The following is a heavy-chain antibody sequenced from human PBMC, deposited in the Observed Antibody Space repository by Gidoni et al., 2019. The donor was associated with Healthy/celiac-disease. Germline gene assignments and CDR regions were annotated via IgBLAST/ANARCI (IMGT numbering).Heavy chain of an antibody. CDR3: ARVGHSGVDY. J-gene: IGHJ4*02. D-gene: IGHD1-26*01. CDR2: IAPSDSYT. Sequence: EVQLVQSVAEVKKPGESLRIYCKGSGYSLTSYWISLVRQMPVKGLEWGVGIAPSDSYTNYRPSVQGHVTISADKSICTASLQWSSLKASDTSMYYCARVGHSGVDYCGQGTLVTVSS. CDR1: GYSLTSYW. V-gene: IGHV5-10-1*03.